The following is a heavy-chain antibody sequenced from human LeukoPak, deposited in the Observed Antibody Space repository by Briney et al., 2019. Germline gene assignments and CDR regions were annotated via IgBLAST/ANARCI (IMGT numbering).Heavy chain of an antibody. V-gene: IGHV4-61*02. CDR2: IYTSGST. Sequence: PSQTLSLTCTVSGGSISSGSYYWSWIRQPAGKGLEWIGRIYTSGSTNYNPSLKSRVTISVDTSKNQFSLKLSSVTAADTAVYYCATYRMGSFDYWGQGTLVTVSS. D-gene: IGHD3-16*02. CDR1: GGSISSGSYY. CDR3: ATYRMGSFDY. J-gene: IGHJ4*02.